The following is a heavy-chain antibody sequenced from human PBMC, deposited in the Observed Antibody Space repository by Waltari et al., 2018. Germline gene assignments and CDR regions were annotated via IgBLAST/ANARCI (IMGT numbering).Heavy chain of an antibody. CDR2: MDNDGSGT. J-gene: IGHJ4*02. V-gene: IGHV3-74*01. Sequence: EVRLEESGGGLVQPGGSLRLACAAFGFLSGSYWMHWVRQAPGKGLVWVSRMDNDGSGTTYADSVMGRFTISRDNAKNTVYLEMNSLRAEDTAVYYCSRSPAGYSRSDYWGQGTLVTVSS. D-gene: IGHD5-18*01. CDR1: GFLSGSYW. CDR3: SRSPAGYSRSDY.